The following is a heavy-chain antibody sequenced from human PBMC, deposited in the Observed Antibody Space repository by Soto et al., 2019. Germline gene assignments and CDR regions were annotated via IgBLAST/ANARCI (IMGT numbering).Heavy chain of an antibody. CDR3: AKGGPTVKTYHYYRLDV. D-gene: IGHD4-4*01. CDR2: ISGSGGST. CDR1: GFTFSSYA. V-gene: IGHV3-23*01. Sequence: GGSLRLSCAASGFTFSSYAMSWVRQAPGKGLEWVSAISGSGGSTYYADSVKGRFTISRDNSKNTLYLQMNSLRAEDTAVYYCAKGGPTVKTYHYYRLDVWGQGTTVTVSS. J-gene: IGHJ6*02.